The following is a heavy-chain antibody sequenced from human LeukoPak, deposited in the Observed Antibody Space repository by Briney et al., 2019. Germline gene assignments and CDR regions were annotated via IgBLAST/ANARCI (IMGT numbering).Heavy chain of an antibody. CDR3: ARCLGFLIGSSWYPDAFDI. V-gene: IGHV4-38-2*02. D-gene: IGHD6-13*01. CDR1: DYSISSGYF. CDR2: VYHVGTT. J-gene: IGHJ3*02. Sequence: SETLSLTCTVSDYSISSGYFWGWIRQPPGKGLEWIGVYHVGTTDYNPSLKSRVTISVDRSKNQMSLKLSSVTAADTAVYYCARCLGFLIGSSWYPDAFDIWGQGTMVTVSS.